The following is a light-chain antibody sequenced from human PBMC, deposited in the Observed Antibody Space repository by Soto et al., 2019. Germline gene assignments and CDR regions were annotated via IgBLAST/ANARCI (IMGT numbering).Light chain of an antibody. J-gene: IGKJ4*01. CDR2: AAS. Sequence: DIQMTQSPSSVSASVGDTVSNTCRASQGINNWLAWYQQKPGKAPQVLIYAASSLQSGVPSRFSGSGFGTDFTLTITSLQPEDFATYFCQQANNFPLTFGGGTKIEIK. CDR1: QGINNW. CDR3: QQANNFPLT. V-gene: IGKV1-12*01.